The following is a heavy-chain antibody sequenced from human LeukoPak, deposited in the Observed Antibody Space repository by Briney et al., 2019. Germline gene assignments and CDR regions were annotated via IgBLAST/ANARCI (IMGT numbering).Heavy chain of an antibody. Sequence: SETLSLTCTVSGGSFSTYYWSWIRQPPGKGLEWIGYIYYSGSTNYNPSLKSRVTISVDTSKNQFSLKLISVTAAGTAVYYCARMYYDILAGYSFDYWGQGTLVTVSS. V-gene: IGHV4-59*01. CDR1: GGSFSTYY. D-gene: IGHD3-9*01. CDR3: ARMYYDILAGYSFDY. J-gene: IGHJ4*02. CDR2: IYYSGST.